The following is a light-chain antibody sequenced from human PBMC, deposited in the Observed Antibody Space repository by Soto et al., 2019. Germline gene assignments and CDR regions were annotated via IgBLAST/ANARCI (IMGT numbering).Light chain of an antibody. CDR1: STDVGGYNY. V-gene: IGLV2-14*01. CDR2: EVS. J-gene: IGLJ1*01. Sequence: QSALAQPSSVSGPPGQSITISCTGTSTDVGGYNYVSWYQHHPGKGPKLIIYEVSNRPSGVSDRFSGSKSGNKASLIISNLEAEDESDYCCGSYTSTDTPFVFGTGTKVTVL. CDR3: GSYTSTDTPFV.